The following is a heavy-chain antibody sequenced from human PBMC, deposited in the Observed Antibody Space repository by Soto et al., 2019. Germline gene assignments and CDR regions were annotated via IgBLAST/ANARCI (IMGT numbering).Heavy chain of an antibody. CDR3: AKDSDCSSTSCSRLWYGMDV. J-gene: IGHJ6*02. CDR2: ISYDGSNK. CDR1: GLTFRSYG. D-gene: IGHD2-2*01. Sequence: QVQMVESGGGVVQPGRSLRLSCAASGLTFRSYGMHWVRQAPGKGLEWVAVISYDGSNKDYVDSVKGRFTISRDNSKNTLYLQMNNLRPEDTAVYYCAKDSDCSSTSCSRLWYGMDVWGQGTTVTVSS. V-gene: IGHV3-30*18.